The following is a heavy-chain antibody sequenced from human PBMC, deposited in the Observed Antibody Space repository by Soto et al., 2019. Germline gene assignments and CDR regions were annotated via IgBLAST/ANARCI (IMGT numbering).Heavy chain of an antibody. D-gene: IGHD3-22*01. CDR3: AREGDYYDSSGYSDY. J-gene: IGHJ4*02. Sequence: QVQLVQSGAEVKKPGASVKVSRKASGYTFTSYGISWVRQAPGQGLEWMGWISAYNGNTNYAQKLQGRVTMTTDTSTSTAYMELRSMRSDDTAVYYCAREGDYYDSSGYSDYWGQGTLVTVSS. V-gene: IGHV1-18*01. CDR1: GYTFTSYG. CDR2: ISAYNGNT.